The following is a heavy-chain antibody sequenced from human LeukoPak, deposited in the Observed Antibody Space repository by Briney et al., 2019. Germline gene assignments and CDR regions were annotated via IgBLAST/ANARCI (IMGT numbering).Heavy chain of an antibody. CDR1: GYTFTGYY. CDR3: ATTVANYYYYMDV. V-gene: IGHV1-2*02. CDR2: INPDSGGT. D-gene: IGHD4-17*01. Sequence: ASVKVSCKASGYTFTGYYMHWVRQAPGEGLEWMGWINPDSGGTNCAQKFQGRVTMTRDTSISTAYMELSRLRSDDTAVYYCATTVANYYYYMDVWGKGTTVTVSS. J-gene: IGHJ6*03.